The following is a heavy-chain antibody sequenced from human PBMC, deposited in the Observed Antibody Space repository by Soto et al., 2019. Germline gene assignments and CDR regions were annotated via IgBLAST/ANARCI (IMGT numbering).Heavy chain of an antibody. V-gene: IGHV4-4*02. CDR1: GVSISSTNW. J-gene: IGHJ5*02. D-gene: IGHD2-8*01. CDR2: MWPSGGT. Sequence: LSLTCAVSGVSISSTNWWTWVRQAPGKGLEWIGEMWPSGGTTYNPSLQNRVTISVDNSKNHLSLTLTSVTAADTAIYYCARCLHCSNGGRFDPWGQGALVTVSS. CDR3: ARCLHCSNGGRFDP.